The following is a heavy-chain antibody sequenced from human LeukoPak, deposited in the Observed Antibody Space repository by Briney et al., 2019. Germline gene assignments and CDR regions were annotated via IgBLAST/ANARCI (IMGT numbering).Heavy chain of an antibody. CDR3: ATDKREYSYGSNWFDP. D-gene: IGHD5-18*01. J-gene: IGHJ5*02. V-gene: IGHV1-2*02. Sequence: ASVKVSCKASGYTFTGYYMHWVRQAPGQGLEWMGWTNPNSGGTNYARKFQGRVTMTRDTSISTAYMELSRLRSDDTAVYYCATDKREYSYGSNWFDPWSQGTLVTVSS. CDR2: TNPNSGGT. CDR1: GYTFTGYY.